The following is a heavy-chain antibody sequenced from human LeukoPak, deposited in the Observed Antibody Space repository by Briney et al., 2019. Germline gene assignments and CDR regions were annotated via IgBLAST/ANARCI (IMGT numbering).Heavy chain of an antibody. CDR1: GYTFTSYY. Sequence: ASVKVSCKASGYTFTSYYMHWVRQAPGQGLEWMGIINPSGGSTSYAQKFQGRVTMTRDTSTSTVYMELSSLRSEDTAVYYCARDSGRITMIVVGGGRAFDIWGQGTMVTVSS. J-gene: IGHJ3*02. CDR3: ARDSGRITMIVVGGGRAFDI. V-gene: IGHV1-46*01. CDR2: INPSGGST. D-gene: IGHD3-22*01.